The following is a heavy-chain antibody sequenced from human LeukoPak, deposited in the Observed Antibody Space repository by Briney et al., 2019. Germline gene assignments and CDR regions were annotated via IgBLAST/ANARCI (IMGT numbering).Heavy chain of an antibody. J-gene: IGHJ4*02. CDR1: GYTFTSYY. CDR2: INTSGSST. Sequence: ASVKLSCKASGYTFTSYYMHWVRQAPGQGLEWMGIINTSGSSTSYAQKFQGRVTMTRDMSTSTVYMELSSLRSEDTAVYYCARAGYNLTGGFDYWGQGTLVTVSS. CDR3: ARAGYNLTGGFDY. V-gene: IGHV1-46*01. D-gene: IGHD5-24*01.